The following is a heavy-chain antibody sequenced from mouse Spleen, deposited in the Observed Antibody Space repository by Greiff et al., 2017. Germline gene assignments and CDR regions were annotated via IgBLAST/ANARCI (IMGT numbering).Heavy chain of an antibody. Sequence: QVHVKQSGAELVRPGASVTLSCKASGYTFTDYEMHWVKQTPVHGLEWIGAIDPETGGTAYNQKFKGKAILTADKSSSTAYMELRSLTSEDSAVYYCTRDYSNLFAYWGQGTLVTVSA. D-gene: IGHD2-5*01. CDR3: TRDYSNLFAY. CDR1: GYTFTDYE. CDR2: IDPETGGT. V-gene: IGHV1-15*01. J-gene: IGHJ3*01.